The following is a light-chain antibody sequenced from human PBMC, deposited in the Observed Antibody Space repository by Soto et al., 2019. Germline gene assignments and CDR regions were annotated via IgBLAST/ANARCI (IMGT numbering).Light chain of an antibody. CDR2: EVS. CDR3: CADAGRSTYV. V-gene: IGLV2-23*02. J-gene: IGLJ1*01. Sequence: QSVLTQPASVSGSPGQSITIPCTRTNSVVGSYNFVSWYQQHPGKVPKVMIYEVSKRPSGVSDRFSGSKSGNTASLTISGLQAEDEADYYCCADAGRSTYVFGTGTKVTVL. CDR1: NSVVGSYNF.